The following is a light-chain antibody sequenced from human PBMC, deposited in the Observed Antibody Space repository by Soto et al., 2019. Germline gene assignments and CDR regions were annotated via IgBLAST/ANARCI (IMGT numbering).Light chain of an antibody. CDR3: QQYGSSSWT. V-gene: IGKV3-20*01. Sequence: EIVLTQSPGTLSLSPGERATLSCRASQSVSSIYLAWYQHKPGQAPRLLIYGASSRATGIADRFSGSGSGTDFTLTISRLEPEYFAVYYCQQYGSSSWTFGRGTTVEIK. CDR1: QSVSSIY. CDR2: GAS. J-gene: IGKJ1*01.